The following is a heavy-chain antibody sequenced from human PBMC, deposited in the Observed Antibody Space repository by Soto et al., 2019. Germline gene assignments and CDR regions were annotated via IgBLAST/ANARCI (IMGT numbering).Heavy chain of an antibody. CDR1: GYSFTNYW. CDR2: IYPGDSDT. D-gene: IGHD6-6*01. J-gene: IGHJ6*02. CDR3: ARERYETTSSVVYYCGMDV. Sequence: PGASLKISCKGSGYSFTNYWIGWVRQMPGKGLEWLGIIYPGDSDTRYSPSFHGQVTISADKSISTAYLQWSSLKASDTAMYYCARERYETTSSVVYYCGMDVWGQETTVSSP. V-gene: IGHV5-51*01.